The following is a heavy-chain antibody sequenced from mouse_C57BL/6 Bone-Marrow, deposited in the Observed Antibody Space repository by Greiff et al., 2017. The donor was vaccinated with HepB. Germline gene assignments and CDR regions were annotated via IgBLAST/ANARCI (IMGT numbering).Heavy chain of an antibody. CDR2: IYPGSGST. Sequence: QVQLQQPGAELVKPGASVKISCKASGYTFTSYWITWVKQRPGQGLEWIGDIYPGSGSTNYNEKFKSKATLTVDTSSSTAYMQLSSLTSEDSAVYYCAREGNWDVGMDYWGQGTSVTVSS. CDR1: GYTFTSYW. V-gene: IGHV1-55*01. CDR3: AREGNWDVGMDY. J-gene: IGHJ4*01. D-gene: IGHD4-1*01.